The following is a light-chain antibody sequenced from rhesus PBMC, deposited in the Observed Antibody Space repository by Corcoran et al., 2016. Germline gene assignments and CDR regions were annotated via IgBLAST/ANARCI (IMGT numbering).Light chain of an antibody. V-gene: IGKV1-43*02. J-gene: IGKJ3*01. CDR3: LQYNSDPLT. CDR1: QDSRSY. CDR2: KAS. Sequence: DIQMTQSPSSLSASVGDRVTITCWASQDSRSYLDWYQQKAGKAPERLIYKASSWERGVPTRFSGSGSRTAFTLTISSLQPEDFATYSCLQYNSDPLTFGPGTKLAIK.